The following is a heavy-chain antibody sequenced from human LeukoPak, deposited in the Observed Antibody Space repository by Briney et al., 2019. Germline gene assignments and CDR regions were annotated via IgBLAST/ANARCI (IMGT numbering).Heavy chain of an antibody. CDR1: GGFFSGFY. CDR2: INQSGST. D-gene: IGHD3-10*01. Sequence: SETLSLTCAVEGGFFSGFYCTWVRQPPGKGLEWIGEINQSGSTNYNSSLKSRATVSLDTSKNHFSLNLGPVTAADTAVYYCARSHQVQSRGRWFDPWGQGTLVTVSS. J-gene: IGHJ5*02. CDR3: ARSHQVQSRGRWFDP. V-gene: IGHV4-34*01.